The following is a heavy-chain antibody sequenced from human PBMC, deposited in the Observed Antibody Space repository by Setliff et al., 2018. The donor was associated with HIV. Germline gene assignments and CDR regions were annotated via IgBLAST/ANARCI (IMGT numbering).Heavy chain of an antibody. CDR3: TTAVAQNWYGSGNENY. D-gene: IGHD3-10*01. CDR1: GFTFTNAW. Sequence: GGSLRLSCAASGFTFTNAWMSWVRQAPGKGLEWVGRIKNKTDGETEDYAAPVKGRFTISRDDSRSTLYLQMNSLITEDTALYYCTTAVAQNWYGSGNENYWGQGTLVTVSS. J-gene: IGHJ4*02. CDR2: IKNKTDGETE. V-gene: IGHV3-15*01.